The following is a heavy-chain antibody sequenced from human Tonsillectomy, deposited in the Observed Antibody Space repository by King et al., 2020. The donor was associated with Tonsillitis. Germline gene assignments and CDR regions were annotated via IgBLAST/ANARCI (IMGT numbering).Heavy chain of an antibody. V-gene: IGHV3-30-3*01. CDR3: ARHLGYYYDSSGRFDY. CDR1: GFTFSSYA. CDR2: ISYDGSNK. D-gene: IGHD3-22*01. J-gene: IGHJ4*02. Sequence: VQLVESGGGVVQPGRSLRVSCAASGFTFSSYAMHWVRQAPGKGLEWLAIISYDGSNKYYADSVKGRFSIPRDNSKNTLYLQMNSLRADDTAVYYCARHLGYYYDSSGRFDYWGQGTLVTVSS.